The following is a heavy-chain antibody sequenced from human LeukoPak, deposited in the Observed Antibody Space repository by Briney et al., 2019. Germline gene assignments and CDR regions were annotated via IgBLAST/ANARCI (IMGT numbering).Heavy chain of an antibody. Sequence: PGGSLRLSCAASGFTFSNAWMSWVRQAPGKGLEWVSVIYSGGSTYYSDSVKGRFTVSRDNSKNTLYLQMNSLRAEDTAVYYCARGGSGYSYGYLPYYFDYWGQGTLVTVSS. CDR3: ARGGSGYSYGYLPYYFDY. CDR1: GFTFSNAW. D-gene: IGHD5-18*01. CDR2: IYSGGST. V-gene: IGHV3-53*01. J-gene: IGHJ4*02.